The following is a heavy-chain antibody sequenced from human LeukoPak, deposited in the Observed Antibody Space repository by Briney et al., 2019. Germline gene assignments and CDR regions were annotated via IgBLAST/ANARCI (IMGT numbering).Heavy chain of an antibody. CDR1: GGSISSYY. J-gene: IGHJ2*01. Sequence: SETLSLTCTVSGGSISSYYWSWIRQPAGKGLEWIGRIDTSGNTNYKPSLKGRVTMSVDTSKNQFSLKLNSVTAADTAVYYCARVSSSWYRDWYFDLWGRGTLVTVSS. V-gene: IGHV4-4*07. D-gene: IGHD6-13*01. CDR3: ARVSSSWYRDWYFDL. CDR2: IDTSGNT.